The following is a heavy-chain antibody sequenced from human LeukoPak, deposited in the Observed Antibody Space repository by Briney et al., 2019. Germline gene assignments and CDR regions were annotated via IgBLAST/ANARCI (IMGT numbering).Heavy chain of an antibody. CDR2: INAGNGNT. V-gene: IGHV1-3*01. CDR3: ARDSHYYESSGYNQGDFDY. Sequence: ASVKVSCKASGYTFTSYAMHWVRQAPGQRLEWMGWINAGNGNTKYSQKFQHRVTITRDTSASTAYMELSSLRSEDTAVYYCARDSHYYESSGYNQGDFDYWGQGTLVTVSS. J-gene: IGHJ4*02. CDR1: GYTFTSYA. D-gene: IGHD3-22*01.